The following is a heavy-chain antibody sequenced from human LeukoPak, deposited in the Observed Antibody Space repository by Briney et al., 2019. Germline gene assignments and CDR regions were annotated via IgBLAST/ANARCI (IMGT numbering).Heavy chain of an antibody. CDR2: ISAYNGNT. J-gene: IGHJ6*02. D-gene: IGHD4-17*01. V-gene: IGHV1-18*01. CDR1: GYTFTSYG. Sequence: ASVKVSCKASGYTFTSYGISWVRQAPGQGLEWMGWISAYNGNTNYAQKLQGRVTMTTDTSTSTAYMELRSLRSDDTAVYYCARDYGDYNYYYYYGVDVWGQGTTVTVSS. CDR3: ARDYGDYNYYYYYGVDV.